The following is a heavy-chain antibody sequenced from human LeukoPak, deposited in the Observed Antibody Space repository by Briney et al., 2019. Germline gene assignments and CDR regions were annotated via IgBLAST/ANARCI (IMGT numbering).Heavy chain of an antibody. V-gene: IGHV4-59*01. D-gene: IGHD3-3*01. Sequence: SETLSLTCTVSGGSISSYYWSWIRQPPGRGLEWIGYIYYSGSTNYNPSLKSRVTISVDTSKNQFSLKLSSVTAADTAVYYCARGPLEWLFRSADWYFDLWGRGTLVTVSS. CDR1: GGSISSYY. CDR3: ARGPLEWLFRSADWYFDL. CDR2: IYYSGST. J-gene: IGHJ2*01.